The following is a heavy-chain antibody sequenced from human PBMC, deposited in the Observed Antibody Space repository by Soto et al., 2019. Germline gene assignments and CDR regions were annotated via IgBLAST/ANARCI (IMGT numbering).Heavy chain of an antibody. J-gene: IGHJ4*02. Sequence: QVQLVQSGAEVKKPGASVKVSCKVSGYTFTSYGISWVRQAPGQGLEWMGWINTYTGNINYAQKLQGRVTMTTVTSTSAPYMELRSLRSDDTALYYCARERGGYKHFDYWGQGTLVTVSS. CDR2: INTYTGNI. CDR1: GYTFTSYG. V-gene: IGHV1-18*01. D-gene: IGHD1-26*01. CDR3: ARERGGYKHFDY.